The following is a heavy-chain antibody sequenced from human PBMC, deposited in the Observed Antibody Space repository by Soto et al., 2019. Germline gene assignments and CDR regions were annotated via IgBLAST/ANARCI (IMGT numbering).Heavy chain of an antibody. Sequence: QVQLQESGPGLVKPSQTLSLTCTVSGGSISSGGYYWSWIRQHPGQGLEWIGYIYCSGSTYYNPSLKSRVTISVDTSKNQFSLKLSSVTAADTAVYYCASSSVAGTDAFDIWGQGTMVTVSS. CDR1: GGSISSGGYY. CDR2: IYCSGST. CDR3: ASSSVAGTDAFDI. J-gene: IGHJ3*02. V-gene: IGHV4-31*03. D-gene: IGHD6-19*01.